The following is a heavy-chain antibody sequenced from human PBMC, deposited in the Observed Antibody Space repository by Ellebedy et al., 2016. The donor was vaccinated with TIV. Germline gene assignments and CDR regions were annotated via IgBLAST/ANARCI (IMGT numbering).Heavy chain of an antibody. Sequence: SETLSLTCTVFGGSISNYYWTWIRQPPGKGLEWIGYIYNSGSTNYNPSLKSRVTISADTSKNQLSLKLGSVTAADTAVYYCARSGGVWYFDFWGRGALVTVSS. CDR2: IYNSGST. D-gene: IGHD3-10*01. J-gene: IGHJ2*01. CDR3: ARSGGVWYFDF. V-gene: IGHV4-59*01. CDR1: GGSISNYY.